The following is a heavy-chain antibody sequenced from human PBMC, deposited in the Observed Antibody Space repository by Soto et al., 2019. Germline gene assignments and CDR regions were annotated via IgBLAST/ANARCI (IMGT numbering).Heavy chain of an antibody. D-gene: IGHD3-10*01. J-gene: IGHJ6*01. CDR1: GGSISSYY. CDR3: ARDRANYGIDV. Sequence: SETLSHTCTVSGGSISSYYWSWIRQPPGKGLEWIGYIYYSGSTNYNPSLKSRVTIALDTSKNQFSLKLNSVTAADTAVYYCARDRANYGIDVWGQGTTVTVSS. CDR2: IYYSGST. V-gene: IGHV4-59*01.